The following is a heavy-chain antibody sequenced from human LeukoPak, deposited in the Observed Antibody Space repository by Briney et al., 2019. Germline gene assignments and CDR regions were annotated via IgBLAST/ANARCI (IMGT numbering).Heavy chain of an antibody. CDR1: GFTFTSYA. D-gene: IGHD6-13*01. CDR3: AKDCRSSSWSSFDY. J-gene: IGHJ4*02. CDR2: ISASGGST. V-gene: IGHV3-23*01. Sequence: GGSLRLSCAASGFTFTSYAMSWVRQAPGQGLEWISAISASGGSTYYADSLQGRFTISRDTSTNTLYLQLNSLRSEDTAVYYCAKDCRSSSWSSFDYWGQGTLVTVSS.